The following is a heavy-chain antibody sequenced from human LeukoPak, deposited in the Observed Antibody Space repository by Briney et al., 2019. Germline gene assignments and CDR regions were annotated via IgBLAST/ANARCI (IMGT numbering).Heavy chain of an antibody. J-gene: IGHJ6*02. CDR1: GGSFSGYY. CDR2: IYYSGST. CDR3: ASWPSYYYYGMDV. Sequence: PSETLSLTCAVYGGSFSGYYWSWIRQPPGKGLEWIGYIYYSGSTNYNPSLKSRVTISVDTSKNQFSLKLSSVTAADTAVYYCASWPSYYYYGMDVWGQGTTVTVSS. V-gene: IGHV4-59*01.